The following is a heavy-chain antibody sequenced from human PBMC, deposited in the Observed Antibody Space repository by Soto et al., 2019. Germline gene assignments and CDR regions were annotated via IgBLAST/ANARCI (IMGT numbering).Heavy chain of an antibody. J-gene: IGHJ6*02. CDR3: ARGWRVGAGGKFYYGLDV. CDR2: IGGLTSYI. Sequence: GGSLRLSCAASGFTFITYDMNLVRQAAWKGLEWVSTIGGLTSYIYYADSLKGRFTISRDNAKNSLYLQMNSLRAEDTAVYYCARGWRVGAGGKFYYGLDVWGQGTTVTVSS. V-gene: IGHV3-21*01. D-gene: IGHD6-13*01. CDR1: GFTFITYD.